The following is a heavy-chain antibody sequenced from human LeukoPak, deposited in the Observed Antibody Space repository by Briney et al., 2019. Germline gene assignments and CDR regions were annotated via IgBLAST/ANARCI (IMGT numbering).Heavy chain of an antibody. D-gene: IGHD1-7*01. J-gene: IGHJ6*03. CDR3: AIDVRNLNYDESYYYYYMDV. CDR1: GDSVSSNSAA. Sequence: SQTLSLTCAFSGDSVSSNSAAWNWIRQSPSRGLEWLGRTYYRFKWYHDYAVSVKSRTTNNPDTSKNQFSLQLNSVAPEDTAGYYCAIDVRNLNYDESYYYYYMDVWGKETTVTVSS. CDR2: TYYRFKWYH. V-gene: IGHV6-1*01.